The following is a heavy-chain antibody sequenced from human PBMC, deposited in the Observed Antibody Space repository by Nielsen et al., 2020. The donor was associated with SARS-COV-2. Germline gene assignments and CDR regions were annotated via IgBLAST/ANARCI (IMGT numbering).Heavy chain of an antibody. CDR1: GYTFTTYG. J-gene: IGHJ6*03. CDR3: ARGRNYYYYYMDV. CDR2: INPSGGST. V-gene: IGHV1-46*01. Sequence: ASVKVSCKASGYTFTTYGFSWVRQAPGQGLEWMGIINPSGGSTSYAQKFQGRVTMTRDTSTSTVYMELSSLRSEDTAVYYCARGRNYYYYYMDVWGKGTTVTVSS.